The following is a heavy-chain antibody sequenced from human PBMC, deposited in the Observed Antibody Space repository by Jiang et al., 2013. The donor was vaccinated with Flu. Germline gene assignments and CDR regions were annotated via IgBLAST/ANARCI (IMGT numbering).Heavy chain of an antibody. J-gene: IGHJ1*01. CDR3: ARGIVATGTSFQH. CDR1: GYTFTSFY. CDR2: IDADYGYT. D-gene: IGHD3-10*01. V-gene: IGHV1-3*01. Sequence: SGAEVKKPGDSVRVSCRASGYTFTSFYIHWVRQAPGHGLEWLAWIDADYGYTRYSERFQGRVALTRDTSASTAYMELSGLKSEDTAVYYCARGIVATGTSFQHWGRGTLVTVSS.